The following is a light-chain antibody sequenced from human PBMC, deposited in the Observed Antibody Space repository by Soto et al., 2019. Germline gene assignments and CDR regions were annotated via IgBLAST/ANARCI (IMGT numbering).Light chain of an antibody. CDR2: GAS. J-gene: IGKJ4*01. CDR1: QSVSRN. V-gene: IGKV3-15*01. Sequence: EIVLTQSPGTLSLSPGERATLSCRASQSVSRNYLVWYQQKPGQAPRLLIYGASTRAAGFPARFSGSGSGTDFTLTISSLQSEDFAVYYCQQYNNWPLTFGGGTKVDIK. CDR3: QQYNNWPLT.